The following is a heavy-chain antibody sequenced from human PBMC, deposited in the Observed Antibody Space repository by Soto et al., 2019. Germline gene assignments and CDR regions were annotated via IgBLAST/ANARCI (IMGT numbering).Heavy chain of an antibody. Sequence: GGSLRLSCAASGFTFDDYTMHWVRQAPGKGLEWVSLISWDGGSTYYADSVKGRFTISRDNSKNSLYLQMNSLRTEDTALYYCAKGYCSSTSCYYYYGMDVWGQGTTVTVSS. CDR1: GFTFDDYT. CDR3: AKGYCSSTSCYYYYGMDV. V-gene: IGHV3-43*01. CDR2: ISWDGGST. J-gene: IGHJ6*02. D-gene: IGHD2-2*01.